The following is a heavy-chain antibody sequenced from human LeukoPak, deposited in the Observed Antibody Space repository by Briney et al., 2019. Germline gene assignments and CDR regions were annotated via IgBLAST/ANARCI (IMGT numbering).Heavy chain of an antibody. CDR2: INPNSGGT. Sequence: ASVKVSCKASGYTLTDYYMHWVRQAPGQGLEWMGRINPNSGGTNYAQKFQGRVTMTRDTSISTAYMELSRLRSDDTAVYYCARLSHGGKSRNAFDIWGQGTMVTVSS. D-gene: IGHD4-23*01. CDR1: GYTLTDYY. V-gene: IGHV1-2*06. J-gene: IGHJ3*02. CDR3: ARLSHGGKSRNAFDI.